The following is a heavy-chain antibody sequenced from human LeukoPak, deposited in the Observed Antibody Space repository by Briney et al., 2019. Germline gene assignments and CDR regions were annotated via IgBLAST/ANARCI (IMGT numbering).Heavy chain of an antibody. V-gene: IGHV3-23*01. CDR3: ANGVTGNFFFDS. Sequence: GGSLRLSCAASGITFSKYAMRWVRQAPGKGLEWVSAIVGSGHYSYYAESVKGRFTISRDNSKNTLYLQTNSLRAEDTAVYYCANGVTGNFFFDSWGQGTLVTVSS. D-gene: IGHD1-7*01. CDR2: IVGSGHYS. J-gene: IGHJ4*02. CDR1: GITFSKYA.